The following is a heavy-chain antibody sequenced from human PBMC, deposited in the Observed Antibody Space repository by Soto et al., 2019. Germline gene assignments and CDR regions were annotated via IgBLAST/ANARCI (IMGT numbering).Heavy chain of an antibody. J-gene: IGHJ4*02. CDR2: IFSSDAK. CDR3: ARIPHDMVTSYHTHFDF. D-gene: IGHD3-9*01. CDR1: GLSLSNGKMG. Sequence: QVTLKESGPVLVKPTETLTLTCTVSGLSLSNGKMGVSWIRQPPGKALEWLAHIFSSDAKSYSPSLRTRLNIAKDSAESQVVLTMTNMDPVDTATYYCARIPHDMVTSYHTHFDFWGQGTPVTVSS. V-gene: IGHV2-26*02.